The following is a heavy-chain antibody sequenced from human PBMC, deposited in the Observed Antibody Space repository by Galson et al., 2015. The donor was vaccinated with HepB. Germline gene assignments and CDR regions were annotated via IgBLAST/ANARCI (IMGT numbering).Heavy chain of an antibody. CDR1: GGIFSSYA. CDR3: VAAGDCSGGSCSEGH. D-gene: IGHD2-15*01. Sequence: SVKVSCKASGGIFSSYAISWVRQAPGQGLEWMGGIIPIFSRGNYARKFQGRVTITADIFTTTTYMELTSLRSDDTAVYYCVAAGDCSGGSCSEGHWGQGTLVTVSS. V-gene: IGHV1-69*06. J-gene: IGHJ4*02. CDR2: IIPIFSRG.